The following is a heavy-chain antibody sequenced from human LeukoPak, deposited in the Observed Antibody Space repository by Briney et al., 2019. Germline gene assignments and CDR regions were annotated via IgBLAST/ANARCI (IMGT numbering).Heavy chain of an antibody. CDR3: AKSAGATNTFDY. CDR2: ISGSGGST. V-gene: IGHV3-23*01. Sequence: GGSLRLSCAASGLTFSSYAMSWVRQAPGKGLEWVSAISGSGGSTYYADSVKGRFTISRDNSKDTLYLQMNSLRAEDTAVYYCAKSAGATNTFDYWGQGTLVTVSS. D-gene: IGHD1-26*01. CDR1: GLTFSSYA. J-gene: IGHJ4*02.